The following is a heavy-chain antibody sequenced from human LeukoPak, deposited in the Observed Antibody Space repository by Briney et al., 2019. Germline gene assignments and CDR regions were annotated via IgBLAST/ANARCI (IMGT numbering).Heavy chain of an antibody. Sequence: SETLSLTCAVYVQSFSVYYGSWIRHPRGKGLECIREINYCGSTKYNPSLKSRVTLSEEPSKNHFLLKLSSATAPGTAVYYCARERRHIAAAGTTGYCGQGTLGTVSS. D-gene: IGHD6-13*01. J-gene: IGHJ4*02. CDR3: ARERRHIAAAGTTGY. CDR2: INYCGST. V-gene: IGHV4-34*01. CDR1: VQSFSVYY.